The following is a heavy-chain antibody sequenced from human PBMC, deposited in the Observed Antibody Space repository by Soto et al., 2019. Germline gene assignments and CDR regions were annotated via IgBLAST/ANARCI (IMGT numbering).Heavy chain of an antibody. V-gene: IGHV3-23*01. D-gene: IGHD2-2*02. J-gene: IGHJ4*02. CDR1: GFTFSSYA. CDR3: AKEAPNIVVVPAAIDY. CDR2: ISGSGGST. Sequence: GGSLRLSCAASGFTFSSYAMSWVRQAPGKGLEWVSAISGSGGSTYYADSLKGRFTISRDNSKNTLYLQMNSLRAEDTAVYYCAKEAPNIVVVPAAIDYWGQGTLVTVSS.